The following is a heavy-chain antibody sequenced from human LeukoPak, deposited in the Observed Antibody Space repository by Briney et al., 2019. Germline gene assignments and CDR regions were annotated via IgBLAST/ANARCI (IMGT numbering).Heavy chain of an antibody. CDR2: ISSSSSTI. J-gene: IGHJ4*02. Sequence: GGSLRLSCAASGFTFSSYSMNWVRQAPGKGLEWVSYISSSSSTIYYADSVKGRFTISRDNAKNSLCLQMNSLRAEDTAVYYCARGTYYDFWSGYYYLDYWSQGTLVTVSS. V-gene: IGHV3-48*04. CDR3: ARGTYYDFWSGYYYLDY. CDR1: GFTFSSYS. D-gene: IGHD3-3*01.